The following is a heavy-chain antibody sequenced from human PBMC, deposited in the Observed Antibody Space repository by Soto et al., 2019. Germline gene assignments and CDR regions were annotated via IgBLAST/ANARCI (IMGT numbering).Heavy chain of an antibody. V-gene: IGHV4-39*01. CDR2: AYFSGGNT. CDR1: GDSMRGYHFY. Sequence: SETLSLTCSVSGDSMRGYHFYWGWIRQAPGKGLEWIGSAYFSGGNTYYSPSLKSRVSISVDTSKNEFSLRLTSLTAADAAVYFCAYGSSSAWIDYWGQGTLVTVSS. J-gene: IGHJ4*02. D-gene: IGHD6-25*01. CDR3: AYGSSSAWIDY.